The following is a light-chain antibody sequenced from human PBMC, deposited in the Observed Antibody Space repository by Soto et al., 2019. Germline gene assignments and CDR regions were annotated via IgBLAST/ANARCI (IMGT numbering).Light chain of an antibody. CDR2: MAS. J-gene: IGKJ1*01. Sequence: DIQMTQSPSTLSASVGDRVTITCRASQSISSWLAWYQQKPGKAPKLLIYMASSLESEVPSRFSGSGSGTEFTLTISSLQPDDSATYYCQHHDSYSPSWPFGQGTKVDI. CDR1: QSISSW. V-gene: IGKV1-5*03. CDR3: QHHDSYSPSWP.